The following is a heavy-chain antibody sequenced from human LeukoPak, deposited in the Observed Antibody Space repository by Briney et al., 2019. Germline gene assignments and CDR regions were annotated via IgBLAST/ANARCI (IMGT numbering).Heavy chain of an antibody. V-gene: IGHV5-51*01. CDR3: ARLRELRYFDWSPGEVFDY. CDR2: IYPGDSDT. CDR1: GYTFTSYW. D-gene: IGHD3-9*01. Sequence: KVSCKASGYTFTSYWIGWVRQMPGKGLKWMGIIYPGDSDTRYSPSFQGQVTISADKSISTAYLQWSSLKASDTAMYYCARLRELRYFDWSPGEVFDYWGQGTLVTVSS. J-gene: IGHJ4*02.